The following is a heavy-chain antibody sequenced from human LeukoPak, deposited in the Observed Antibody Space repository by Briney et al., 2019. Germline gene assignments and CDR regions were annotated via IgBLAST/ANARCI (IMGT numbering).Heavy chain of an antibody. CDR2: INPSGGST. CDR1: GYTFTSYY. J-gene: IGHJ4*02. Sequence: ASVKVSCKASGYTFTSYYMHWVRQAPGQGLEWMGIINPSGGSTSYAQKFQGRVTMTRDTSTSTVYMELSSLRSEDTAVYYCARDIRGGSYPALPDYWGQGTLVTVSP. CDR3: ARDIRGGSYPALPDY. V-gene: IGHV1-46*01. D-gene: IGHD1-26*01.